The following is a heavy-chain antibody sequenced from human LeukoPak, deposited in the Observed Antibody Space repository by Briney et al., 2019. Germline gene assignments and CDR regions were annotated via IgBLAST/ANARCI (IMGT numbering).Heavy chain of an antibody. J-gene: IGHJ5*02. D-gene: IGHD3-22*01. CDR3: ASTHYDSSGYYA. Sequence: SETLSLTCTVSGGSISSGDYYWSWIRQPPGKGLEWIGYIYYSGSTYYNPSLRSRVTISVDTSKNQFSLKLSSVTAADTAVYYCASTHYDSSGYYAWGQGTLVTVSS. CDR1: GGSISSGDYY. CDR2: IYYSGST. V-gene: IGHV4-30-4*01.